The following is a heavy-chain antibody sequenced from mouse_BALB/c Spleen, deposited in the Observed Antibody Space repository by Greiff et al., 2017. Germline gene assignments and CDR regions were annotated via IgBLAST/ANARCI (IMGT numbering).Heavy chain of an antibody. CDR1: GDSITSGY. Sequence: EVQLVESGPSLVKPSQTLSLTCSVTGDSITSGYWNWIRKFPGNKLEYMGYISYSGSTYYNPSLKSRISITRDTSKNQYYLQLNSVTTEDTATYYCAGPFYYDYDGSWFAYWGQGTLVTVSA. CDR2: ISYSGST. J-gene: IGHJ3*01. CDR3: AGPFYYDYDGSWFAY. V-gene: IGHV3-8*02. D-gene: IGHD2-4*01.